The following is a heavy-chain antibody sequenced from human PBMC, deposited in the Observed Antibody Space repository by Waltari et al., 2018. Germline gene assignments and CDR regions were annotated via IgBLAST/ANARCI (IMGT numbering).Heavy chain of an antibody. CDR1: GGTFSSYA. V-gene: IGHV1-69*13. CDR3: ARAGEDCTGGVCYTTTY. D-gene: IGHD2-8*02. Sequence: QVQLVQSGAEVKKPGSSVKVSCKASGGTFSSYAISWVRQAPGQGLEWMGGTIPTFGTANYAQKFQGRVTITADESTSTAYMELSSLRSEDTAVYYCARAGEDCTGGVCYTTTYWGQGTLVTVSS. CDR2: TIPTFGTA. J-gene: IGHJ4*02.